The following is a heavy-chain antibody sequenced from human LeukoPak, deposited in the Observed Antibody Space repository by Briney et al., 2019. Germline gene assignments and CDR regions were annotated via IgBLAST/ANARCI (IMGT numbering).Heavy chain of an antibody. CDR1: GFTVSNKY. V-gene: IGHV3-53*01. CDR2: IYRDGRT. D-gene: IGHD3-22*01. J-gene: IGHJ3*02. CDR3: ARGLFLSGYLDAFDI. Sequence: PGRSLRLSCAASGFTVSNKYMTWVRQAPGKGLEWVSLIYRDGRTYYADSVKGRCTISRDNSKNTLYLQMNSLRVEDTAMYYCARGLFLSGYLDAFDIWGQGTVVTVSS.